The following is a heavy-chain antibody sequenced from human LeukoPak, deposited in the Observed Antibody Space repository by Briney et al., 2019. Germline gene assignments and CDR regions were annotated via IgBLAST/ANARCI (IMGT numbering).Heavy chain of an antibody. D-gene: IGHD2-21*02. J-gene: IGHJ5*02. Sequence: SETLSLTCTVSGDSLNTYYWTWIRQTPGKELEWIGFVASSGTSNYSPSLKSRVSISIDTSKNQFSLALTSVTPADTAVSYCARVVRGVVTSNWFDPWGQGTLVSVSS. CDR2: VASSGTS. CDR1: GDSLNTYY. V-gene: IGHV4-59*01. CDR3: ARVVRGVVTSNWFDP.